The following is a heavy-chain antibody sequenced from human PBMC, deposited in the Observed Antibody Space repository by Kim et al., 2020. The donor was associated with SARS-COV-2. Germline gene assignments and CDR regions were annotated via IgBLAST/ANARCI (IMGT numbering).Heavy chain of an antibody. CDR1: GFTFSSYS. D-gene: IGHD3-3*01. CDR2: ISSSSSYI. J-gene: IGHJ4*02. V-gene: IGHV3-21*01. Sequence: GGFLRLSCAASGFTFSSYSMNWVRQAPGKGLEWVSSISSSSSYIYYADSVKGRFTISRDNAKNSLYLQMNRLRAEDTAVYYCARDNRICYGFWGGYVRIDYWGQGTLVTVSS. CDR3: ARDNRICYGFWGGYVRIDY.